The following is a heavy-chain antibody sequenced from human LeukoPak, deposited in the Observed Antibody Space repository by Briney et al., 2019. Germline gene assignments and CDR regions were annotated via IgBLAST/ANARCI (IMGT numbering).Heavy chain of an antibody. CDR2: ISWNSGSI. Sequence: GRSLRLSCAASGFTFDDYAMHWVRQAPGKGLEWVSGISWNSGSIGYADSVKGRFTISRDNAKNSLYLQMNSLRAEDTALYYCAKDIKSPYYYDSSGLRGWGQGTLVTVSS. V-gene: IGHV3-9*01. J-gene: IGHJ4*02. CDR1: GFTFDDYA. D-gene: IGHD3-22*01. CDR3: AKDIKSPYYYDSSGLRG.